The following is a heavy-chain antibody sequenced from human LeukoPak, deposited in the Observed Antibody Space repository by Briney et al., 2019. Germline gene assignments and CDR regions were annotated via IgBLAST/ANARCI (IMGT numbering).Heavy chain of an antibody. Sequence: SETLSLTCTVSGGSISSYYWSWIRQPAGKGLEWIGRIYTSGSTNYNPSLKSRVTMSVDTSKNQFSLELSSVTAADTAVYYCASSYYDILTGYSHDYWGQGTLVTVSS. CDR2: IYTSGST. D-gene: IGHD3-9*01. CDR1: GGSISSYY. J-gene: IGHJ4*02. CDR3: ASSYYDILTGYSHDY. V-gene: IGHV4-4*07.